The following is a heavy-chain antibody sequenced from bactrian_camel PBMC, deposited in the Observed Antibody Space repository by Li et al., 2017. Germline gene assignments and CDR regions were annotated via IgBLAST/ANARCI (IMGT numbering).Heavy chain of an antibody. CDR2: VSRDNNPT. Sequence: VQLVESGGGSVQAGGSLRLSCTAPEFAYRSYCMGWFRQAPGEDRQGVAAVSRDNNPTYYLDSVRDRFTISLSGDKEALYLQLNDLRPADAGVYYCAEYYRTTIACPSSARASNWRFLGQGTQVTVS. J-gene: IGHJ4*01. V-gene: IGHV3S40*01. D-gene: IGHD1*01. CDR1: EFAYRSYC.